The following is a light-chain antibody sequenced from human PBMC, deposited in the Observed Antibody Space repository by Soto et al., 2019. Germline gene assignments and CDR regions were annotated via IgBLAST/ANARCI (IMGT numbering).Light chain of an antibody. Sequence: ETVLTQSPGTLSLSPGERATLSCRASQSVSSSDLAWYQQKPGQAPRLLIYGASRRATGIPDRFSGSGSGTDFNLTISRLEPEGFAVYYCQQYGRSPPSWTFGQGTKVEIK. CDR2: GAS. V-gene: IGKV3-20*01. CDR3: QQYGRSPPSWT. J-gene: IGKJ1*01. CDR1: QSVSSSD.